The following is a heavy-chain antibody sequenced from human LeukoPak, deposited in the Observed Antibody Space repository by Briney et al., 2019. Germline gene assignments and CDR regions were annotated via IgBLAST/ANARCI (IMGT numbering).Heavy chain of an antibody. Sequence: ASVKVSCKPSGYTFTSFGISWVRQAPGQGLEWMGWIGAYNGDTNYAQKFQGRVTMTTDTSTSTAYMELRSLRSDDTAVYYCARNSSDWYGYMDVWGKGTTVTVSS. CDR2: IGAYNGDT. D-gene: IGHD6-19*01. CDR1: GYTFTSFG. V-gene: IGHV1-18*04. J-gene: IGHJ6*04. CDR3: ARNSSDWYGYMDV.